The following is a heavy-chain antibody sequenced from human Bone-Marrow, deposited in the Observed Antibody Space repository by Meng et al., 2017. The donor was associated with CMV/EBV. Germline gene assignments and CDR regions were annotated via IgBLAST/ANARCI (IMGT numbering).Heavy chain of an antibody. Sequence: ASVKVSCKVSGYTPTELSRHWVRQAPGKGLEWMGGFDPEDGETIYAQKFQGRVTMTEDTSTVTAYMELSSLRSEDTAVYYCAIGFGQWELRGMDVWGQGTTVTVSS. CDR2: FDPEDGET. J-gene: IGHJ6*02. V-gene: IGHV1-24*01. D-gene: IGHD1-26*01. CDR3: AIGFGQWELRGMDV. CDR1: GYTPTELS.